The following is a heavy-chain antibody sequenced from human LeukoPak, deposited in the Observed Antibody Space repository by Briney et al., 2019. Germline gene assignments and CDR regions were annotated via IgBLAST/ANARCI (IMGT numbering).Heavy chain of an antibody. Sequence: TGGSLRLSCAASGFTSSSYGMHWVRQAPGKGLEWVAFIRYDGSNKYYADSVKGRFTISRDNSKNTLYLQMNSLRAEDTAVYYCAKVWGYWNAFDIWGQGTMVTVSS. J-gene: IGHJ3*02. V-gene: IGHV3-30*02. D-gene: IGHD3-16*01. CDR1: GFTSSSYG. CDR3: AKVWGYWNAFDI. CDR2: IRYDGSNK.